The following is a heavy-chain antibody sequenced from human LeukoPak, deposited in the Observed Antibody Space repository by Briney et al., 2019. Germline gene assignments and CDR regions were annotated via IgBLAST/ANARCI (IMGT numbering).Heavy chain of an antibody. J-gene: IGHJ6*03. V-gene: IGHV3-33*06. CDR3: AKDGGGWYDYYYMDV. CDR2: IWYDGSNK. D-gene: IGHD6-19*01. CDR1: GFTFSNYG. Sequence: GRSLRLSCAASGFTFSNYGMHWVRQAPGKGLEWVAVIWYDGSNKYYADSVKGRFTISRDNSENTLYLQMNSLRAEDTAVYYCAKDGGGWYDYYYMDVWGKGTTVTVSS.